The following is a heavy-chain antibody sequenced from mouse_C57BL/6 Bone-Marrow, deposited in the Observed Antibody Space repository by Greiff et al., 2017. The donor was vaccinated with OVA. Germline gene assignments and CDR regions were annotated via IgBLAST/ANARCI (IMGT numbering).Heavy chain of an antibody. J-gene: IGHJ2*01. CDR2: ISDGGSYT. CDR3: ARGGEANWDDYFDY. Sequence: EVNLVESGGGLVKPGGSLKLSCAASGFTFSSYAMSWVRQTPEKRLEWVATISDGGSYTYYPDNVKGRFTISRDNAKNNLYLQMSHLKSEDTAMYYCARGGEANWDDYFDYWGQGTTLTVSS. V-gene: IGHV5-4*03. CDR1: GFTFSSYA. D-gene: IGHD4-1*01.